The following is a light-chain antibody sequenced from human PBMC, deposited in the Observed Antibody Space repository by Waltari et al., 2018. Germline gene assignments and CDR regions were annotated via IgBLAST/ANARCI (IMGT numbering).Light chain of an antibody. CDR3: QQYDGLVLT. V-gene: IGKV3-20*01. CDR2: GTS. J-gene: IGKJ4*01. Sequence: EMVLTPSPGPLPLSPGERATPSCRASQSVTSISFSWYQHKPGQAPRLLIYGTSNRATGIPDRFSGSGFGTDFTLTISRLEPEDFAVYYCQQYDGLVLTFGGGTKVEI. CDR1: QSVTSIS.